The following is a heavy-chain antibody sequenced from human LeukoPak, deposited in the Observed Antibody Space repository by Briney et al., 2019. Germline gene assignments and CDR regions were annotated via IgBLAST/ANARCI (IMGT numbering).Heavy chain of an antibody. CDR3: ARLGYCSSTSCYDY. V-gene: IGHV1-2*02. D-gene: IGHD2-2*01. J-gene: IGHJ4*02. CDR2: INPNSGGT. Sequence: GASVKVSCKASGYTFTGYYMHWVRQAPGQGLEWMGWINPNSGGTNYAQKFQGRVTMTRDTPISTAYMELSRLRSDDTAVYYCARLGYCSSTSCYDYWGQGTLVTVSS. CDR1: GYTFTGYY.